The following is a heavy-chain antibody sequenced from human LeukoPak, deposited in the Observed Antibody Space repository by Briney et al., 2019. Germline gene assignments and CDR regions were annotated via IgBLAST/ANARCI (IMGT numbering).Heavy chain of an antibody. CDR2: ITSSSTNI. J-gene: IGHJ4*02. CDR3: ARDLDYFDY. Sequence: GGSLRLSCAASGFAFSTFTMNWVRQAPGKGLEWVSSITSSSTNIYYTDSLKGRFTISRDNAKNSLHLQLNSLRAEDTAVYYCARDLDYFDYWGQGTLVTVSS. CDR1: GFAFSTFT. V-gene: IGHV3-21*01.